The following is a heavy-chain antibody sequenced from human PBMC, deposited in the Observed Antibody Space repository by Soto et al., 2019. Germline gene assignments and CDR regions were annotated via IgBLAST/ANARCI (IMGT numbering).Heavy chain of an antibody. CDR2: IYYSGST. D-gene: IGHD6-13*01. CDR1: GGSISSGGYY. CDR3: AREGRVNPSLDY. V-gene: IGHV4-31*03. Sequence: PWETLSLTCTVSGGSISSGGYYWSWIRQHPGKGLEWIGYIYYSGSTYYNPSLKSRVTISVDTSKNQFSLKLSFVTAADTAVYDCAREGRVNPSLDYWRQVSLLTVSS. J-gene: IGHJ4*02.